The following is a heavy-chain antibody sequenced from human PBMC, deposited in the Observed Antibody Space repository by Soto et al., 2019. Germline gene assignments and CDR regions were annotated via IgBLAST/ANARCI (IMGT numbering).Heavy chain of an antibody. Sequence: ASVKVSCKASGYTFTSYYMHWVRQAPGQGLEWMGIINPSGGSTSYAQKFQGRVTMTRDTSTSTVNMELSSLRSEDTAVYYCSRAVRRITIFGVVYPYYYYMDVWGKGTTVTVSS. CDR2: INPSGGST. J-gene: IGHJ6*03. CDR1: GYTFTSYY. CDR3: SRAVRRITIFGVVYPYYYYMDV. D-gene: IGHD3-3*01. V-gene: IGHV1-46*01.